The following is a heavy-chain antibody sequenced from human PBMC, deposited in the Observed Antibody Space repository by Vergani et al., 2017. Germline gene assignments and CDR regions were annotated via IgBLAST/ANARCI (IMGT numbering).Heavy chain of an antibody. D-gene: IGHD2-15*01. V-gene: IGHV1-69*04. CDR1: ENTFSSYP. Sequence: QVQLVQSGAEVKKPGSSVKVSCKASENTFSSYPFSWVRQASGQGLEWMGRIIPMVDVTNYAQKFQGRVTITANKSTYTAYMELTGLTSEDTAIYYCARDYSDTHFAGRVGRFFDSWRQGTLVTVSS. J-gene: IGHJ4*02. CDR2: IIPMVDVT. CDR3: ARDYSDTHFAGRVGRFFDS.